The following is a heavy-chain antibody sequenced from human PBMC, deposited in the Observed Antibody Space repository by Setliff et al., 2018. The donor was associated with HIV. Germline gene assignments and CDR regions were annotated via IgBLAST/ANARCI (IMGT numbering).Heavy chain of an antibody. D-gene: IGHD2-21*01. CDR1: GGPFSGFY. J-gene: IGHJ5*02. Sequence: SETLSLTCAVYGGPFSGFYYSWIRQAPGKGLEWIGEINPSGSTNYNPSLKSRVTISVDTSKNQFSLKLISVTAADTAVYYCARYGGNSFWFDPWGQGTLVTVSS. CDR2: INPSGST. V-gene: IGHV4-34*01. CDR3: ARYGGNSFWFDP.